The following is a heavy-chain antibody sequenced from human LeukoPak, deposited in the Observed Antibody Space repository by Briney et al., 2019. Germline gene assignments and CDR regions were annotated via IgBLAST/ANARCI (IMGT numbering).Heavy chain of an antibody. D-gene: IGHD1-14*01. Sequence: GSLRLSCAASGFTFSSYAMSWVRQAPGKGLEWVSGITGSGDSTYYADSVKGRFSISRDNSRNTLYLQMNSLGAEDTAIYYCAKDYHTTDRSSDPFDYWGQGTLVTVSS. J-gene: IGHJ4*02. CDR3: AKDYHTTDRSSDPFDY. V-gene: IGHV3-23*01. CDR1: GFTFSSYA. CDR2: ITGSGDST.